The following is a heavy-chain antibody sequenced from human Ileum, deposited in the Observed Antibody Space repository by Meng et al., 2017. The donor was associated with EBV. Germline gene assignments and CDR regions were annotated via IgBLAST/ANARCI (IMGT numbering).Heavy chain of an antibody. CDR2: IRNKTNGGTA. J-gene: IGHJ5*02. D-gene: IGHD6-19*01. CDR1: GFTFTNAW. V-gene: IGHV3-15*01. CDR3: TTGKQWLVP. Sequence: VHLVGSGGGVVQPGGSLRLSCAASGFTFTNAWMSWVRQAPGKGLEWVGRIRNKTNGGTADYAAPVKGRFSISRDDSKNTLYLQMNSLKIEDTAMYYCTTGKQWLVPWGQGTLVTVSS.